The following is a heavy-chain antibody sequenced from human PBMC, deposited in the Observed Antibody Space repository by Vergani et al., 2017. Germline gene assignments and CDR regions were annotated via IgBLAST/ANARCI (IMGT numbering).Heavy chain of an antibody. CDR3: AKARRVASSWPLYYFDY. CDR2: ISGSGGST. J-gene: IGHJ4*02. CDR1: GFTFSSYA. Sequence: EVQLLESGGGLVQPGGSLRLSCAASGFTFSSYAMSWVRQAPGNGLEWVSAISGSGGSTYYADSVKGRFTISRDNSKNTLYLQMNSLRAEDTAVYYCAKARRVASSWPLYYFDYWGQGTLVTVSS. V-gene: IGHV3-23*01. D-gene: IGHD6-13*01.